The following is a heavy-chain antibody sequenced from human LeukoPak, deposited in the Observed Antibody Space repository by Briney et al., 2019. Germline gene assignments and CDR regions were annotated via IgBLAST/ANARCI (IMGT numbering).Heavy chain of an antibody. J-gene: IGHJ5*02. D-gene: IGHD6-13*01. V-gene: IGHV1-69*05. CDR3: ASHGSPKLIATSGHPPLGWFDP. CDR2: IIPISGTP. CDR1: GGTFSSYA. Sequence: SVKVSRKASGGTFSSYAISWVRQAPGQGLDWMGGIIPISGTPNYAQKFQGRVTITTDESTSTAYMELSSLRSEDTAVYYCASHGSPKLIATSGHPPLGWFDPWGQGTLVTVSS.